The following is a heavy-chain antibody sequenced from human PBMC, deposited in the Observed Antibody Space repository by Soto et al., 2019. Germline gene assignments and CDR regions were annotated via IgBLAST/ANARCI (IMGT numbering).Heavy chain of an antibody. D-gene: IGHD6-6*01. CDR1: GYSFTGYW. V-gene: IGHV5-10-1*01. CDR2: IDPSDSYT. J-gene: IGHJ6*02. Sequence: HGESLKISCKGSGYSFTGYWISWVRQMPGKGLEWMGRIDPSDSYTNYSPSFRGHVTISADKSISTVYLQWSSLKASDTAMYYCARGKLVSPNYCMDVWGQGTTVTVSS. CDR3: ARGKLVSPNYCMDV.